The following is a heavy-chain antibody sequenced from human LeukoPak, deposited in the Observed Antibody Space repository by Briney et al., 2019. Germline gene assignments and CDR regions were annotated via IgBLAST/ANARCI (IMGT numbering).Heavy chain of an antibody. V-gene: IGHV4-59*12. J-gene: IGHJ4*02. CDR3: ARGRDGYNYADFDY. Sequence: SETLSLTCTVSGDSFSYFYWSWIRQPPGKGLEWIGYIYNSGSTNYNPSLKSRVTISLDTSKNQFSLKLSSVTAADTAVYYCARGRDGYNYADFDYWGQGTLVIVSS. CDR2: IYNSGST. D-gene: IGHD5-24*01. CDR1: GDSFSYFY.